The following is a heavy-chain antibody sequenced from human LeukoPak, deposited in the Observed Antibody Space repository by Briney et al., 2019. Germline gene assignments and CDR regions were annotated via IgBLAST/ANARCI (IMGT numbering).Heavy chain of an antibody. CDR3: ARGGSGYLVLDY. D-gene: IGHD3-22*01. V-gene: IGHV4-34*01. CDR2: IIDTGST. J-gene: IGHJ4*02. Sequence: SETLSLTCAVYGGSFSGYYWTWIRQPPGKGLEWIGEIIDTGSTKYNSSLKSRVTISVDTSKNQFSLKLSSVTAADTAVYYCARGGSGYLVLDYWGQGTLVTVSS. CDR1: GGSFSGYY.